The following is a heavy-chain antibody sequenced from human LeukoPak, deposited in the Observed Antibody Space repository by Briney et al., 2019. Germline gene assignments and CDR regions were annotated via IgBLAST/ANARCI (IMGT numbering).Heavy chain of an antibody. Sequence: ASVKVSCKASGYTFTSYDINCVRQATGQGLEWMGWMNPNSGNTGYAQKFQGRVTMTRNTSISTAYMELSSLRSEDTAVYYCARGYNYYDSSGYSGDDYWGQGTLVTVS. D-gene: IGHD3-22*01. CDR3: ARGYNYYDSSGYSGDDY. J-gene: IGHJ4*02. V-gene: IGHV1-8*01. CDR2: MNPNSGNT. CDR1: GYTFTSYD.